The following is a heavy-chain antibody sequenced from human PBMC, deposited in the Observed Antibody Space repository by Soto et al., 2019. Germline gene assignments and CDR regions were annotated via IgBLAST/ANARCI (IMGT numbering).Heavy chain of an antibody. J-gene: IGHJ4*02. CDR1: GGSFSGYY. Sequence: LSLTCAVYGGSFSGYYWSWIRQPPGKGLEWIGEINHSGSTNYNPSLKSRVTISVDTSKNQFSLKLSSVTAADTAVYYCARGVVAATNFDYWGQGTLVTVSS. CDR2: INHSGST. D-gene: IGHD2-15*01. V-gene: IGHV4-34*01. CDR3: ARGVVAATNFDY.